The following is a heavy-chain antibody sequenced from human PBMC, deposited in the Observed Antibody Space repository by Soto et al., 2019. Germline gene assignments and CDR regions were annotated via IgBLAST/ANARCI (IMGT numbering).Heavy chain of an antibody. D-gene: IGHD4-4*01. CDR2: INTYNGNT. Sequence: QVQLVQSGPEVKNPGASVKVSCKASGYTFINYAITWVRQAPGQGLEWMGWINTYNGNTNYAENLQGRATMTTDTTTTTAYMEVRSLRSYYTAVYECAKSAGGEQATACGDGTLVTVSS. J-gene: IGHJ5*01. V-gene: IGHV1-18*01. CDR1: GYTFINYA. CDR3: AKSAGGEQATA.